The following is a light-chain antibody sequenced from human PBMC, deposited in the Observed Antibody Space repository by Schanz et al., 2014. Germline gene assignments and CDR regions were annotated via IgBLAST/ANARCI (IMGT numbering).Light chain of an antibody. V-gene: IGKV3-20*01. CDR3: QQYYSCPST. CDR2: DTA. Sequence: EIVLTQSPGTLSLSPGERATLSCRASQSVSSSYLVWHQQKPGQAPRLLIYDTATMATGIPARFSGSGSGTEFTLTISSLQAEDVAVYYCQQYYSCPSTVGPGTKVDIK. CDR1: QSVSSSY. J-gene: IGKJ3*01.